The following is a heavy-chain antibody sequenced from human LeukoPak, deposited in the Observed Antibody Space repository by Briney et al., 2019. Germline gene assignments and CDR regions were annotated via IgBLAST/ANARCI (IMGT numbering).Heavy chain of an antibody. CDR1: GFTFSNHF. Sequence: GRSLRLSCSTSGFTFSNHFMHWVRQAPGKGLEYVSSIGPNGASTLYADSVKGRFTISRDNSKNALYLQLTSLRLEDTALYYCVKDLTGTWSFDYWGQGTLVTVSS. CDR2: IGPNGAST. J-gene: IGHJ4*02. CDR3: VKDLTGTWSFDY. D-gene: IGHD3-9*01. V-gene: IGHV3-64D*06.